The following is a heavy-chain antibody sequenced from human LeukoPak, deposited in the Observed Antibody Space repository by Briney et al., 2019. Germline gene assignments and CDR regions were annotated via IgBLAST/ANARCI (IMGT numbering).Heavy chain of an antibody. CDR3: AREDGYCSGGNCYSYFDS. J-gene: IGHJ4*02. Sequence: GGSLRLSCAASGFTFSHFWMSWVRQAPGKGLEWVAYIKKTGSETYYVDSVKGRFTITRDDTRSSLFLQMYSLRAEDTAVYFCAREDGYCSGGNCYSYFDSWGQGTLVTVSS. V-gene: IGHV3-7*01. CDR2: IKKTGSET. D-gene: IGHD2-15*01. CDR1: GFTFSHFW.